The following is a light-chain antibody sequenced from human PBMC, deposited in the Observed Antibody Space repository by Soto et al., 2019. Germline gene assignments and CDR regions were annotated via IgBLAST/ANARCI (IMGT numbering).Light chain of an antibody. V-gene: IGLV2-14*03. CDR1: SSDVGGYNY. Sequence: QSVLTQPAYVSGSPGQSITISCTGTSSDVGGYNYVSWYQHHPGKAPKLIIFDVSNRPSGISNRFSGSKSGNTASLTISGLQAEDEADYYCISYTSSSPYVFGTGTKVTVL. J-gene: IGLJ1*01. CDR2: DVS. CDR3: ISYTSSSPYV.